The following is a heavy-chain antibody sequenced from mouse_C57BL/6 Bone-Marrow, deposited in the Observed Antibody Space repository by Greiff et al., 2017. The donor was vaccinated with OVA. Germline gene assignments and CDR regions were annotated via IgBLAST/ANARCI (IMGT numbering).Heavy chain of an antibody. J-gene: IGHJ2*01. V-gene: IGHV5-17*01. D-gene: IGHD1-1*01. Sequence: EVQLVESGGGLVKPGGSLKLSCAASGFTFSDYGMHWVRQAPEKGLEWVAYISSGSSTIYYADTVKGRFTISRDNAKNTLFLQMTSLRSEDTAMYYCARGGYITTVVATQDFDYWGQGTTLTVSS. CDR3: ARGGYITTVVATQDFDY. CDR2: ISSGSSTI. CDR1: GFTFSDYG.